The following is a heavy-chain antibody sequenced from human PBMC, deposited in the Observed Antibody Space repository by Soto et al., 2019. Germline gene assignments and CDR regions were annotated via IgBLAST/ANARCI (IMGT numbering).Heavy chain of an antibody. J-gene: IGHJ6*04. CDR3: ASAFIYRYGSYYYYYYGMEV. Sequence: SETLSLTCTVSSGSISSTSYYWAWIRQPPGKGLEWIGAIYYDGTTYYTESLKSRVSISVDTSKNQFSLKLSSVTAAETAVYYCASAFIYRYGSYYYYYYGMEVWGKGTTVTVSA. V-gene: IGHV4-39*01. CDR1: SGSISSTSYY. CDR2: IYYDGTT. D-gene: IGHD5-18*01.